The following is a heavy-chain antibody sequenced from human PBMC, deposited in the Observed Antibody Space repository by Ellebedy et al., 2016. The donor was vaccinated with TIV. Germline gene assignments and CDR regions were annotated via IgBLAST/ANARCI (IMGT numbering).Heavy chain of an antibody. CDR3: ARGGGYYFDY. CDR2: TYHSGFT. Sequence: MPSETLSLTFDVSGGSVSSENWSNWVRQSPGKGLEWIGETYHSGFTNYNPSLKSRVTISLDKSNNQLSLRLSSVTAADTAVYYCARGGGYYFDYWGQGTLVAVSS. CDR1: GGSVSSENW. V-gene: IGHV4-4*02. J-gene: IGHJ4*02. D-gene: IGHD2-15*01.